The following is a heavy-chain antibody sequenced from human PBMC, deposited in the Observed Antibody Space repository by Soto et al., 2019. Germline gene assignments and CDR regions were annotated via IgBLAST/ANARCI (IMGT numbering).Heavy chain of an antibody. J-gene: IGHJ4*02. CDR2: ISGSGGST. Sequence: EVQLLESGGGLVQPGGSLRLSCAASGFTFSSYAMSWVRQAPGKGLEWVLAISGSGGSTYYADSVKGRFTISRDNSKNTLYLQMNSLRAEYTAVYYCAKDRGYSYGHYSNIYYFDYWGQGTLVTVSS. CDR3: AKDRGYSYGHYSNIYYFDY. D-gene: IGHD5-18*01. CDR1: GFTFSSYA. V-gene: IGHV3-23*01.